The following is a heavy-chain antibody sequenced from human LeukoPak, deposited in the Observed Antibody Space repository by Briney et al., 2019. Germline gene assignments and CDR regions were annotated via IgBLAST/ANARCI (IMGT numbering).Heavy chain of an antibody. J-gene: IGHJ4*02. CDR2: ISGDNGSI. CDR3: VRAYSRGYSDDFDY. V-gene: IGHV3-11*01. CDR1: GFTFSDYY. D-gene: IGHD6-25*01. Sequence: GGSLRLSCAASGFTFSDYYMSWFRQAPGKGLEWLSYISGDNGSIYYADSVRGRFTISRDNAENSLYLQVNSLRGEDTAVYYCVRAYSRGYSDDFDYWGQGTLVTVSS.